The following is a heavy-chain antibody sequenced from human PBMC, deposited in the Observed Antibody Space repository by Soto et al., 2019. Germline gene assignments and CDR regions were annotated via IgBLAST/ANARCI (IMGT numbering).Heavy chain of an antibody. J-gene: IGHJ3*02. CDR2: ISVSDPDT. CDR1: GFTFGSHD. Sequence: EVQLLESGGGLVQPGGSLRLSCAASGFTFGSHDMSWVRQAPGKVLEWVSSISVSDPDTYYADSVKGRFTLSRDISKNTLFLQMDSLSAEDTALYYCTKGTWLDIWGQGTMVTVSS. D-gene: IGHD6-19*01. V-gene: IGHV3-23*01. CDR3: TKGTWLDI.